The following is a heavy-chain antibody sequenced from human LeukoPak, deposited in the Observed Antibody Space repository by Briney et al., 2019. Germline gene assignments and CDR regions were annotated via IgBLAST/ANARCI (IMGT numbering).Heavy chain of an antibody. Sequence: ASVKVSCKASGYTFTSYDMNWVRQATGQGLEWMGWMNPNSGTTGYAQKFQGRVTMTRNTSISTAYMELSSLRSEDTAVYYCARRTGYYYYMDVWGKGTTVTVSS. CDR3: ARRTGYYYYMDV. CDR1: GYTFTSYD. D-gene: IGHD2-8*02. V-gene: IGHV1-8*01. J-gene: IGHJ6*03. CDR2: MNPNSGTT.